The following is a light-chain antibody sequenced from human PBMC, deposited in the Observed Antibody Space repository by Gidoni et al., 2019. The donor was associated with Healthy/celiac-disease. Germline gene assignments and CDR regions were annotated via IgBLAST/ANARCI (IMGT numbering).Light chain of an antibody. V-gene: IGKV4-1*01. J-gene: IGKJ1*01. CDR3: QQYYSTPET. CDR2: WAS. Sequence: DIVMTQSPDSLAVSLGERATINCKSSQSVLYSPNNKNYLAWYQQKPGQPPKLLIYWASTGESGVPDRFSGSGSGTDFTLTISSLQAEDVAVYYCQQYYSTPETFGQGTKVEIK. CDR1: QSVLYSPNNKNY.